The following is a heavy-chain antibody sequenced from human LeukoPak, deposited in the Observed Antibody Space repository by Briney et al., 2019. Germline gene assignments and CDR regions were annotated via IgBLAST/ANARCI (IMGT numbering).Heavy chain of an antibody. CDR3: AKADVEYYSGSGSHFFDC. CDR1: AFTFSNYA. CDR2: ITGGGDTT. Sequence: PGGSLRLSCAASAFTFSNYAMSWVRQAPGKGLEWVSAITGGGDTTYYADSVKGRFTISRDNSKNTLYLLMNSLRAEGTAVYYCAKADVEYYSGSGSHFFDCWGQGTLVTVSS. J-gene: IGHJ4*02. D-gene: IGHD3-10*01. V-gene: IGHV3-23*01.